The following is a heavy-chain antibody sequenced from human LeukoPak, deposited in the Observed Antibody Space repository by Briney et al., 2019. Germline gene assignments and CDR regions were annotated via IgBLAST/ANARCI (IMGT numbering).Heavy chain of an antibody. CDR3: ARVLGDDFWSGYYSSYYYYMDV. CDR1: GFTFSSYS. J-gene: IGHJ6*03. CDR2: ISSSSSYI. Sequence: PGGSLRLSCAASGFTFSSYSMNWVRQAPGKGLEWVSSISSSSSYIYYADSVKGRFTISRDNAKNSLYLQMNSLRAEDMAVYYCARVLGDDFWSGYYSSYYYYMDVWGKGTTVTVSS. D-gene: IGHD3-3*01. V-gene: IGHV3-21*01.